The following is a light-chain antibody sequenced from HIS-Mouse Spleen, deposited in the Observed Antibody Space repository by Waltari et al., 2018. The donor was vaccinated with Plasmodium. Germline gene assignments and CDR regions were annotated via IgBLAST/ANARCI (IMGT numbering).Light chain of an antibody. CDR2: AAS. CDR3: QQYYSYPFT. Sequence: AIRMTQSPSSFSASAGDRVTITCRASQGISSYLAWYPQKPGKAPKLLIYAASTLQSGVPSRFSGSGSGTDFTLTISCLQSEDFATYYCQQYYSYPFTFGPGTKVDIK. CDR1: QGISSY. J-gene: IGKJ3*01. V-gene: IGKV1-8*01.